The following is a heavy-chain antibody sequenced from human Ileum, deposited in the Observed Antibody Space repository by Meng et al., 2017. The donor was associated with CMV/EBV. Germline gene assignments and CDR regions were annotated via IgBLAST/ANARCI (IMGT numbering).Heavy chain of an antibody. J-gene: IGHJ3*02. V-gene: IGHV3-23*01. CDR2: ISGRAINT. CDR3: AKFSAQGAFDI. Sequence: GGSLRLSCAASGFTFSNYAMAWVRQAPKKGLEWISSISGRAINTYYADSVKGRVTLSRDNSEKTLFLQMNSLRAEDTAIYYCAKFSAQGAFDIWGQGTMVTVSS. D-gene: IGHD3-10*01. CDR1: GFTFSNYA.